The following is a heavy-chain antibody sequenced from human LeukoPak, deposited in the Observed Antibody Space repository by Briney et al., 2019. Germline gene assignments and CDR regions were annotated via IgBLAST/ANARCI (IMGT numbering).Heavy chain of an antibody. V-gene: IGHV3-23*01. CDR1: GFTFSSYA. D-gene: IGHD3-22*01. Sequence: GGSLRLSCAASGFTFSSYAMSWVRQAPGKGLEWVSTLSGSGVITYYAGSVKGRFTISRDNAKNSLYLQMNSLRAEDTAVYYCARTYYDSSGYFADAFDIWGQGTMVTVSS. CDR3: ARTYYDSSGYFADAFDI. J-gene: IGHJ3*02. CDR2: LSGSGVIT.